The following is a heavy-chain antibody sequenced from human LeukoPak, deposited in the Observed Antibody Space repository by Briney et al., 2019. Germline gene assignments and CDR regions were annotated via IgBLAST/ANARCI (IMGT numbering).Heavy chain of an antibody. Sequence: ASVKVSCKVSGYTLTELSMHWVRQAPGKGLEWVGGFDPEDGETIYVQKFQGRVTMTEDTSTDTAYMELSSLRSEDTAVYYCATCSSTSCYEGYYMDVWGKGTTVIVSS. V-gene: IGHV1-24*01. CDR3: ATCSSTSCYEGYYMDV. D-gene: IGHD2-2*01. CDR1: GYTLTELS. CDR2: FDPEDGET. J-gene: IGHJ6*03.